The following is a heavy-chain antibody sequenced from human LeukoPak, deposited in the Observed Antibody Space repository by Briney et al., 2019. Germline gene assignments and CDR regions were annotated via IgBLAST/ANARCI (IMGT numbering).Heavy chain of an antibody. J-gene: IGHJ4*02. CDR3: AKRFAYGGVDY. V-gene: IGHV3-23*01. CDR2: ISGSGDNT. D-gene: IGHD4-23*01. CDR1: GFTFTTYA. Sequence: PAGSLRLSCAASGFTFTTYAMSWVRQAPGKGLEWVSAISGSGDNTYYADSVKGRFTISRDNSKNTLYLQMNSLRAEDTAVYYCAKRFAYGGVDYWGQGTLVTVSS.